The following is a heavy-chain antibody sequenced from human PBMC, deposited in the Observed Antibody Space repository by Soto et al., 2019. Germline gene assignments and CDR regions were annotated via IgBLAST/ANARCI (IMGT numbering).Heavy chain of an antibody. V-gene: IGHV3-33*01. D-gene: IGHD6-19*01. Sequence: QVQLVESGGGVVQPGRSLRLSCAASGFTFSSYGMHWVRQAPGKGLEWVAVIWYDGSNKYYADSVQGRFTISRDNSKNTLYLQMNSLRAEDTAVYYCARDRGSSGWYVRRYYYYGMDVWGQGTTVTVSS. CDR2: IWYDGSNK. CDR3: ARDRGSSGWYVRRYYYYGMDV. CDR1: GFTFSSYG. J-gene: IGHJ6*02.